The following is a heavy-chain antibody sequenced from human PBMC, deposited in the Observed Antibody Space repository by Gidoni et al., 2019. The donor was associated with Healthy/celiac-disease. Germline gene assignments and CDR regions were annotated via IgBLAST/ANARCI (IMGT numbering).Heavy chain of an antibody. Sequence: QVQLVQSGAEVKKPGASVKVSCKASGYTFTGYYMHWVRQAPGQGLEWMGWINPNSGGTNYAQKFQGRVTMTRDTSISTAYRELSRLRSDDTAVYYCAREPIGGGVAAAPFNWFDPWGQGTLVTVSS. CDR3: AREPIGGGVAAAPFNWFDP. D-gene: IGHD6-13*01. CDR2: INPNSGGT. CDR1: GYTFTGYY. V-gene: IGHV1-2*02. J-gene: IGHJ5*02.